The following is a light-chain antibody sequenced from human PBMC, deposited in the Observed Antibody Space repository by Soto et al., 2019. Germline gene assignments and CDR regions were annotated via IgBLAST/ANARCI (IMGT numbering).Light chain of an antibody. CDR3: QPYSSLPRT. J-gene: IGKJ1*01. CDR2: SAS. Sequence: EIVLTQCGATLALSPGERCTLSCGASQSVSSYLAWYQQKPGQAARLLIHSASSRATGIPDRFTGSGSGTDFTLTITRLQPEDFGVYYCQPYSSLPRTFGQGTQVEIK. V-gene: IGKV3-20*01. CDR1: QSVSSY.